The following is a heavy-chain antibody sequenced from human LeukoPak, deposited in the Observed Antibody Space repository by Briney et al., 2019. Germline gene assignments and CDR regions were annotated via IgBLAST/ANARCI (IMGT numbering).Heavy chain of an antibody. CDR2: IYHSGST. J-gene: IGHJ4*02. V-gene: IGHV4-38-2*02. CDR1: GYSISSGYY. Sequence: PSETLSLTCTVSGYSISSGYYWGWIRPPPGKGLEWIGSIYHSGSTYYNPSLKSRVTISVDTSKNKFSLKLSSVTAADTAVYYCARYQLLYFLFDYWGQGTLVTVSS. D-gene: IGHD2-2*02. CDR3: ARYQLLYFLFDY.